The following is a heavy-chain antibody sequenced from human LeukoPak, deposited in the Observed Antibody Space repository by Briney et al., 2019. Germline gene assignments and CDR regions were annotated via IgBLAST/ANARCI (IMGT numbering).Heavy chain of an antibody. CDR2: INPNSGGT. CDR1: GYTFTVYY. D-gene: IGHD5-18*01. V-gene: IGHV1-2*04. J-gene: IGHJ3*02. CDR3: ATTYSYGSDAFDI. Sequence: RASVKVSCKASGYTFTVYYMHWVRQAPGQGHEWMGWINPNSGGTNYAQKFQGWVTMTRDTSISTAYMELSRLRSDDTAVYYCATTYSYGSDAFDIWGQGTMVTVSS.